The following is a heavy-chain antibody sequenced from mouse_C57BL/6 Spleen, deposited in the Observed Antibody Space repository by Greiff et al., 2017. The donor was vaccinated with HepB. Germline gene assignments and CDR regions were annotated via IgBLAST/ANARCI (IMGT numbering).Heavy chain of an antibody. D-gene: IGHD1-1*01. CDR3: AREGHGSSHWYFDV. Sequence: VQLQQSGPELVKPGASVKIPCKASGYTFTDYNMDWVKQSHGKSLEWIGDINPNNGGTIYNQKFKGKATLTVDKSSSTAYMELRSLTSEDTAVYYCAREGHGSSHWYFDVWGTGTTVTVSS. CDR1: GYTFTDYN. J-gene: IGHJ1*03. CDR2: INPNNGGT. V-gene: IGHV1-18*01.